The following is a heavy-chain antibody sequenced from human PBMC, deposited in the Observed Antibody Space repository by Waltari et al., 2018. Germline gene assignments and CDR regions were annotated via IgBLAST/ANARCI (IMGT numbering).Heavy chain of an antibody. D-gene: IGHD3-10*01. J-gene: IGHJ4*02. CDR2: INHSGSP. V-gene: IGHV4-34*01. Sequence: QVQLQQWGAGLLKPSETLSLTCAVYGGSFSGYYWSWIRQPPGKGLEWIGEINHSGSPNYSPSLKSRVTISVDTSKNQFSLKLSSVTAADTAVYYCAGGSGYFDYWGQGTLVTVSS. CDR1: GGSFSGYY. CDR3: AGGSGYFDY.